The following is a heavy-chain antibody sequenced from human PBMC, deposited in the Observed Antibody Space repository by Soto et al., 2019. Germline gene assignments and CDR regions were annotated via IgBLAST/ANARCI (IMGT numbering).Heavy chain of an antibody. CDR1: GYTFTSYG. CDR3: ARDAAVGLFDY. V-gene: IGHV1-18*01. CDR2: INPYNGNT. D-gene: IGHD1-26*01. Sequence: QVQLVQSGAEVKKPGASVKVSCKASGYTFTSYGISWVRQAPGQGLEWMGWINPYNGNTKYAQKLQGRVTMTTDTYTSTAYMELRCLRSDDTAVYYCARDAAVGLFDYWGQGTLVTVSS. J-gene: IGHJ4*02.